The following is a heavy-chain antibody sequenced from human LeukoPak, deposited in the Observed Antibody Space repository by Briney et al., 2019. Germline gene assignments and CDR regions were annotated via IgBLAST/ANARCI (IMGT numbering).Heavy chain of an antibody. V-gene: IGHV3-7*01. Sequence: PGGSLRLSCAASGFTFSSYWMSWVRQAPGKGVEWVANIKQDGSEKYYVDSVKGRFTISRDNAKNSLYLQMNSLRAEDTAVYYCARDNKFYQGEFDYWGQGTLVTVSS. CDR2: IKQDGSEK. J-gene: IGHJ4*02. CDR1: GFTFSSYW. CDR3: ARDNKFYQGEFDY.